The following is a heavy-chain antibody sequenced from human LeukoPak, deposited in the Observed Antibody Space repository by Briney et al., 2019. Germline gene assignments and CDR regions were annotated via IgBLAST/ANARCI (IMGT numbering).Heavy chain of an antibody. Sequence: PGGSLRLSCAASGFTFSNAWMSWVRQAPGKGLEWVSVIYSGGSTYYADPVKGRFTISRDNSKNTLYLQMNSLRAEDTAVYYCAREGKVTPSGDGYTDYWGQGTLVTVSS. CDR2: IYSGGST. V-gene: IGHV3-66*01. D-gene: IGHD5-24*01. J-gene: IGHJ4*02. CDR1: GFTFSNAW. CDR3: AREGKVTPSGDGYTDY.